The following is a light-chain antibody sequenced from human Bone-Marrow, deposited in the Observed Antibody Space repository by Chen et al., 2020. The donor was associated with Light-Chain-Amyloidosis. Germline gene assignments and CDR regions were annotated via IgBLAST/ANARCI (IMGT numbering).Light chain of an antibody. CDR2: RDT. CDR1: DLPTKY. Sequence: SYELPLPPSVSVSPGQPASITCSGDDLPTKYAYWYQQKPGQAPVLVIHRDTERHSGISERFSGSSSGTTATLTISGVEAEDEADYHCQSADSSGTYEVICGGGTKLTVL. V-gene: IGLV3-25*03. J-gene: IGLJ2*01. CDR3: QSADSSGTYEVI.